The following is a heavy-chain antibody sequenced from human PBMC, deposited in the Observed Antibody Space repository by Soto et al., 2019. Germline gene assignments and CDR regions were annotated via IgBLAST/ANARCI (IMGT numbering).Heavy chain of an antibody. Sequence: EVQLVESGGVVVQPGGSLRLSCAASGLTFDDYTMHWVRQAPGKGLEWVSLISWDGGSTYYADSVKGRFTISRDNSKNSLYLQMNSLRTEDTALYYCAKEVVEQWLVPGWFDPWGQGTLVTVSS. CDR2: ISWDGGST. CDR3: AKEVVEQWLVPGWFDP. D-gene: IGHD6-19*01. J-gene: IGHJ5*02. CDR1: GLTFDDYT. V-gene: IGHV3-43*01.